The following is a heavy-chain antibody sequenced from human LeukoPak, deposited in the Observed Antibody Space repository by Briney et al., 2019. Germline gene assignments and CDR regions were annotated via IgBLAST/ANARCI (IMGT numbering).Heavy chain of an antibody. J-gene: IGHJ5*02. CDR3: AREFKYYTKITHNWFDP. Sequence: GASVKVSCKASGYTFTGYYMHWVRQAPGQGLEWMGWINPNSGGTNYAQKFQGRVTMTRDTSISTAYMELSRLRSDDTAVYYCAREFKYYTKITHNWFDPWAREPWSPSPQ. CDR1: GYTFTGYY. CDR2: INPNSGGT. D-gene: IGHD3-22*01. V-gene: IGHV1-2*02.